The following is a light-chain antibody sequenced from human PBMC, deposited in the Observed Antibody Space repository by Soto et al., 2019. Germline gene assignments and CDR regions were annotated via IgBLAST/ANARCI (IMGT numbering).Light chain of an antibody. CDR1: QSVNAN. V-gene: IGKV3-15*01. J-gene: IGKJ1*01. CDR3: QQYNTWLWT. CDR2: GAS. Sequence: EVVMTQSPATLSVSPGERATLSCRASQSVNANLAWYQQKPGQAPRLLIHGASNRATGIPARFSGRGFGTDFILTISSLQSEDFAVYYCQQYNTWLWTFGQGTKVEI.